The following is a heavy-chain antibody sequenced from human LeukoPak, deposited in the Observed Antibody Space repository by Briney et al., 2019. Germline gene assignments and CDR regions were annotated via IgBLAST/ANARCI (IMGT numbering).Heavy chain of an antibody. CDR3: AKDRVLRYFDWLFDLDY. CDR1: GFTFSRYA. V-gene: IGHV3-30*04. Sequence: GRSLRLSCAASGFTFSRYAMHWVRQAPGKGLEWVAVISYDGSNKYYADSVKGRFTISRDNSKNTLYLQMNSLRAEDTAVYHCAKDRVLRYFDWLFDLDYWGQGTLVTVSS. J-gene: IGHJ4*02. D-gene: IGHD3-9*01. CDR2: ISYDGSNK.